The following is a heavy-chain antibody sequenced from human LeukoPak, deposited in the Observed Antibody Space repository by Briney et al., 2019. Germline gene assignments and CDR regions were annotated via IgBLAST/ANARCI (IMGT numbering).Heavy chain of an antibody. CDR1: GYTFTGYY. V-gene: IGHV1-2*02. J-gene: IGHJ4*02. CDR2: INPNSGGT. CDR3: ARDLSEYSSSSTSFDY. D-gene: IGHD6-6*01. Sequence: ASVKVSCKASGYTFTGYYMHWVRQAPGQGLEWMGWINPNSGGTNYAQKFQGRVTMTRDTSISTAYMELSRLRSDDTAVYYCARDLSEYSSSSTSFDYWGQGTLVAVSS.